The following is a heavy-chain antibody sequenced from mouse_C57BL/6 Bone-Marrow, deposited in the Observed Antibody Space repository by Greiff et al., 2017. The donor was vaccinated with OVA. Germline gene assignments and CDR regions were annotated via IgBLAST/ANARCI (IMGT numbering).Heavy chain of an antibody. J-gene: IGHJ3*01. Sequence: QVQLQQSGADLARPGASVKMSCKASGYTFTSYSMHWAKQRPGQGLEWIGYINPSSGYTKYNQKFKDKATLTADKSSSTAYMQLSSLTSEDSAVDYCAREGYGNSFAYWGQGTLVTVSA. CDR3: AREGYGNSFAY. V-gene: IGHV1-4*01. CDR1: GYTFTSYS. D-gene: IGHD2-10*02. CDR2: INPSSGYT.